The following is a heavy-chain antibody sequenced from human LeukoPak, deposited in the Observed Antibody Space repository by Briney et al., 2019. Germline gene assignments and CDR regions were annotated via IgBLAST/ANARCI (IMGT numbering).Heavy chain of an antibody. CDR1: GFSFSVYW. CDR3: ARLSRYLRYYYYMDV. D-gene: IGHD3-9*01. V-gene: IGHV3-74*01. Sequence: GGSLRLSCAASGFSFSVYWMHWVRQAPGKGPVWVSRIKTDGSITDYADFVKGRFTISRDNSKNTLYLQMNSLRAEDTAVYYCARLSRYLRYYYYMDVWGKGTTVTISS. J-gene: IGHJ6*03. CDR2: IKTDGSIT.